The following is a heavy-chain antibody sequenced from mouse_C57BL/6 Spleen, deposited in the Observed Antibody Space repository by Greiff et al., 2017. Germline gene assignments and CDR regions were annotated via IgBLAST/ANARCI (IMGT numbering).Heavy chain of an antibody. Sequence: EVQLQQSGPVLVKPGASVKMSCKASGYTFTDYYMNWVKQSHGKSLEWIGVINPYNGGTSYNQKFKGKATLTVDQSSSTAYMELNRLTSEDSAVYFCARYGTTVVATEYFDVWGTGTTVTVSS. J-gene: IGHJ1*03. CDR3: ARYGTTVVATEYFDV. D-gene: IGHD1-1*01. CDR2: INPYNGGT. V-gene: IGHV1-19*01. CDR1: GYTFTDYY.